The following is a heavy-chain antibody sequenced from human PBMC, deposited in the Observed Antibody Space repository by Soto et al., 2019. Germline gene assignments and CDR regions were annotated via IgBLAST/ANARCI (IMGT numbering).Heavy chain of an antibody. CDR3: AAGTGKTDFDY. Sequence: GGSLRLSCAASGFTFSDAWMSWVRQALGKGLEWVGRVISNTYGGTTDYAATVKGRFTISRDDSKNTLFVQMNSLETEDTAVYYCAAGTGKTDFDYWGPGT. D-gene: IGHD2-21*02. V-gene: IGHV3-15*01. J-gene: IGHJ4*02. CDR1: GFTFSDAW. CDR2: VISNTYGGTT.